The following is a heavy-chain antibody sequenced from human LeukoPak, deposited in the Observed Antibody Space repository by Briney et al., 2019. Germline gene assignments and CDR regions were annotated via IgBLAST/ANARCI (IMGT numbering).Heavy chain of an antibody. Sequence: GGSLRLSCAASGFTFSSSEMNWVRQVPGKGLEWISYISYDGSTIHYADSVKGRFTISRDNAKNSLYLQMNIPRAADTGFYYCARDRSPVAYWGQGTLVTVSS. CDR1: GFTFSSSE. V-gene: IGHV3-48*03. D-gene: IGHD4-23*01. CDR2: ISYDGSTI. J-gene: IGHJ4*02. CDR3: ARDRSPVAY.